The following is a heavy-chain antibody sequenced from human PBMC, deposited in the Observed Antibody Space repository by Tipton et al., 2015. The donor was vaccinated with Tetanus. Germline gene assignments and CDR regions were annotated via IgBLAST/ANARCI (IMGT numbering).Heavy chain of an antibody. D-gene: IGHD1-1*01. CDR1: GFTSESHY. J-gene: IGHJ6*02. V-gene: IGHV3-74*01. CDR3: ARRSLTNYGLDV. Sequence: SLRLSCAASGFTSESHYIHWVRQTPGKGLLWISRINPDGRRTNYADSVEGRFTISRDHARNTVYLQMNSLRAEDTAVYFCARRSLTNYGLDVWGQGTPVTVSS. CDR2: INPDGRRT.